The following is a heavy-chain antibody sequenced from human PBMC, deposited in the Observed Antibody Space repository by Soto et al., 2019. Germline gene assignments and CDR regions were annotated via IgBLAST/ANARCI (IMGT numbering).Heavy chain of an antibody. V-gene: IGHV4-34*01. CDR3: ARSYSSGWYIPKFDY. Sequence: SETLSLTCAVYGGSFSGYYWSWIRQPPGKGLEWIGEINHSGSTNYNPSLKSRVTISVDTSKNQFSLKLSSVTAADTAVYYCARSYSSGWYIPKFDYWGQGTLVTVSS. CDR2: INHSGST. D-gene: IGHD6-19*01. CDR1: GGSFSGYY. J-gene: IGHJ4*02.